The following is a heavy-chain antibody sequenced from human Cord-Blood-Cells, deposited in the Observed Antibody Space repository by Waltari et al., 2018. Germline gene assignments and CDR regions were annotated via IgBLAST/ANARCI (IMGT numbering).Heavy chain of an antibody. D-gene: IGHD3-9*01. J-gene: IGHJ6*02. V-gene: IGHV3-30*18. CDR2: ISYDGSNK. Sequence: QVQLVESGGGVVQPGRSLRLSCAASGFTFSSYGMHWVRQAPGKGLEWVAVISYDGSNKYYADSVKGRFTISRDNSKNTLYLQMNSLRAEDTAVYYCAKDHPPYYDILTGYYYYYYYGMDVWGQGTTVTVSS. CDR3: AKDHPPYYDILTGYYYYYYYGMDV. CDR1: GFTFSSYG.